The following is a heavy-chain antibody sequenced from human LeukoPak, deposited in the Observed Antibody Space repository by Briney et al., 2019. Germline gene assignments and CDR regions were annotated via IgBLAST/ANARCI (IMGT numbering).Heavy chain of an antibody. V-gene: IGHV3-30*04. J-gene: IGHJ4*02. CDR2: ISNDERNK. Sequence: PGGSLRLSCEASGFNFHNFAMHWVRQAPGKGLEWVAVISNDERNKYYTNSVKGRFTISRDNPKSTVYLQMNSLRPEDTAVYYCARPSPPGDGYNPCDYWGPGALVIVSS. CDR3: ARPSPPGDGYNPCDY. CDR1: GFNFHNFA. D-gene: IGHD5-24*01.